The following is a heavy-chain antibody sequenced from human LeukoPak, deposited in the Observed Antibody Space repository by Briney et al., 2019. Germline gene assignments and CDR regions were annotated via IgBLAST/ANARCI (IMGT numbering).Heavy chain of an antibody. V-gene: IGHV1-8*01. CDR1: GYTFTSYD. D-gene: IGHD6-19*01. J-gene: IGHJ3*02. Sequence: ASVKVSCKASGYTFTSYDINWVRQATGQGLEWMGWMNPNSGNTGYAQKFQGRVTMTRNTSISTAYMELSSLRSEDTAVYYCARVGFPYRSGWSYIWGQGTMVTVSP. CDR3: ARVGFPYRSGWSYI. CDR2: MNPNSGNT.